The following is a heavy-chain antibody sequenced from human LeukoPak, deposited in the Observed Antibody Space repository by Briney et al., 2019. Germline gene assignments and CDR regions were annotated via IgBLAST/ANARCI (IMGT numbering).Heavy chain of an antibody. D-gene: IGHD6-13*01. J-gene: IGHJ4*02. Sequence: GGSLRLSCAAPGFTFSTYTMNWVRQAPGKGLEWVSSIPDSGRYSHHADSVEGRFTISRDNAKNSLYLDMDNLRAEDTAVYYCVQGDSRDYWGQGTLVTVSS. V-gene: IGHV3-21*01. CDR1: GFTFSTYT. CDR3: VQGDSRDY. CDR2: IPDSGRYS.